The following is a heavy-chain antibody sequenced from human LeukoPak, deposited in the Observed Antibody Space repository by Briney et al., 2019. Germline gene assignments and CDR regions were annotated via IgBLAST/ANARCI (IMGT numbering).Heavy chain of an antibody. CDR2: ISAGADVI. Sequence: GGSLRLSCEAAGFSFRDYPMGWVRRASGKRLEWVSGISAGADVIFYADPVKGRITISRDNSKNTLYLQMNSLRAEDTAVYYCAKDLRGYCSSTSCYFDYWGQGTLVTVSS. V-gene: IGHV3-23*01. CDR1: GFSFRDYP. D-gene: IGHD2-2*01. J-gene: IGHJ4*02. CDR3: AKDLRGYCSSTSCYFDY.